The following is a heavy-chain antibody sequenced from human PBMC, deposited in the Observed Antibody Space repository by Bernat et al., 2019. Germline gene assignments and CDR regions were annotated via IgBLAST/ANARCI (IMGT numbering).Heavy chain of an antibody. D-gene: IGHD3-3*01. Sequence: EVQLLESGGGLVQPGGSLRLSCAASGFTFSSYAMSWVRQAPGKVLEWVSTISGSGSSTYYADSVKGRFTISRDNSKNTLYLQMNSLRAEDTAVYYCAKPHYDFWSGYYYWGQGTLVTVSS. V-gene: IGHV3-23*01. CDR3: AKPHYDFWSGYYY. J-gene: IGHJ4*02. CDR2: ISGSGSST. CDR1: GFTFSSYA.